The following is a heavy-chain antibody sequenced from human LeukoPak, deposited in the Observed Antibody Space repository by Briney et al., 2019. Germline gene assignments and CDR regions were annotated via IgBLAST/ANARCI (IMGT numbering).Heavy chain of an antibody. CDR2: IRYDGSNK. J-gene: IGHJ4*02. CDR1: GFTFRSYG. D-gene: IGHD6-13*01. Sequence: GGSLRLSCAASGFTFRSYGMHWVRQAPGKGLEWVAFIRYDGSNKYYADSVKGRFTISRDNSKNTLYLQMNSLRAEDTAVYYCAKDRWTPRAGRGDYWGQGTLVTVSS. CDR3: AKDRWTPRAGRGDY. V-gene: IGHV3-30*02.